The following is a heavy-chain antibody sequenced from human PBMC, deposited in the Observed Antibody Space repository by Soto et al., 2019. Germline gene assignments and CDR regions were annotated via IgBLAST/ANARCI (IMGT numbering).Heavy chain of an antibody. CDR3: AVGYCSSASCSREYFQH. CDR2: IYHSGST. CDR1: GYSISSGYY. Sequence: KTSETLSLTCAVSGYSISSGYYWAWIRQPPGKGLEWIGTIYHSGSTFHNPSLKSRVTISVGTSKNQFSLRLSSVTAADTAVYYCAVGYCSSASCSREYFQHWGQGTLVTVSS. J-gene: IGHJ1*01. D-gene: IGHD2-2*01. V-gene: IGHV4-38-2*01.